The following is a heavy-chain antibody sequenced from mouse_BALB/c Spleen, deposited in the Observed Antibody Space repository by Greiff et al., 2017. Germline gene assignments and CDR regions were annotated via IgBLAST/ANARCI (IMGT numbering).Heavy chain of an antibody. CDR3: ARGLRLPNWYFDV. D-gene: IGHD1-2*01. Sequence: VKLQESGPGLVKPSQSLSLTCSVTGYSITSGYYWNWIRQFPGNKLEWMGYISYDGSNNYNPSLKNRISITRDTSKNQFFLKLNSVTTEDTATYYCARGLRLPNWYFDVWGAGTTVTVSS. CDR2: ISYDGSN. V-gene: IGHV3-6*02. J-gene: IGHJ1*01. CDR1: GYSITSGYY.